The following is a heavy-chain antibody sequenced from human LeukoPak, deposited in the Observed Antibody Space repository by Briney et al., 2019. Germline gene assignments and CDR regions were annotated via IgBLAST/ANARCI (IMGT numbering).Heavy chain of an antibody. CDR2: ISGSGGST. CDR3: AKGIDGITGFPGAYFDY. CDR1: GFTFSSYA. Sequence: GGSLRLSCAASGFTFSSYAMSWVRQAPGKGLEWVSAISGSGGSTYYADSVKGRFTISRDNSKNTLYLQMNSLRAEDTAVYYCAKGIDGITGFPGAYFDYWGQGTLVTVSS. J-gene: IGHJ4*02. V-gene: IGHV3-23*01. D-gene: IGHD1-20*01.